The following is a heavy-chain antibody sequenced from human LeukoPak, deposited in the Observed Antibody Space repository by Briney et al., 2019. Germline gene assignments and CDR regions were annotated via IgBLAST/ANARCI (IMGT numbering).Heavy chain of an antibody. J-gene: IGHJ4*02. Sequence: SVKVSCKASGGTFSSYATSWVRQAPGQGLEWMGGIIPNYGTANYEQKFQGRVTITADESTSTAYMELSSLRSEDTAVYYCARGATIFGVVTVPDYWGQGTLVTVSS. CDR3: ARGATIFGVVTVPDY. CDR1: GGTFSSYA. V-gene: IGHV1-69*13. CDR2: IIPNYGTA. D-gene: IGHD3-3*01.